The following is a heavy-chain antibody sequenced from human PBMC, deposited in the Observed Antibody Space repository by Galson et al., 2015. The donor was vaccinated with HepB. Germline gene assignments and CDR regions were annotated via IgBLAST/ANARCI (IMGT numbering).Heavy chain of an antibody. CDR1: GYTFTSYG. J-gene: IGHJ5*02. D-gene: IGHD4-17*01. CDR2: ISAYNGNT. V-gene: IGHV1-18*01. Sequence: SVKVSCKASGYTFTSYGISWVRQAPGQGLEWMGWISAYNGNTNYAQKLQGRVTMTTDTSTSTAYMELRSLRSDDTAVYHCARSAVTTSSRKYNWFDPWGQGTLVTVSS. CDR3: ARSAVTTSSRKYNWFDP.